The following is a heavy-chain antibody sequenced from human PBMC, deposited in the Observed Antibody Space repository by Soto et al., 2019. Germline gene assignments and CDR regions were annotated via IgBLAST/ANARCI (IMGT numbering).Heavy chain of an antibody. CDR2: ISFDGTTT. Sequence: EVQVVESGGDLVQPGGSLRLSCVASGFTFSSYWMFWVRQAPEKGLEWISRISFDGTTTNYADSVKGRFTISRDNAKNTVYLQMNSLRAEDTAVYYCARDLGSSPGYWGQGTLVTVSS. CDR3: ARDLGSSPGY. D-gene: IGHD6-6*01. V-gene: IGHV3-74*01. CDR1: GFTFSSYW. J-gene: IGHJ4*02.